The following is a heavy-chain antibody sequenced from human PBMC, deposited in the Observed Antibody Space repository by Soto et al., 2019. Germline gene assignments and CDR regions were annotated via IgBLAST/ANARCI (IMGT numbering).Heavy chain of an antibody. D-gene: IGHD4-4*01. J-gene: IGHJ4*02. CDR3: AKVFAGSYSNFFDF. CDR1: GFTFSSYW. CDR2: IKHDGSEK. V-gene: IGHV3-7*01. Sequence: GGSLRLSCAASGFTFSSYWMSWVRQAPGKGLEWVANIKHDGSEKYYVDSVKGRFTISRDNAKNSLYLHLNSLKTDDTAMYYCAKVFAGSYSNFFDFWGPGTMVTVS.